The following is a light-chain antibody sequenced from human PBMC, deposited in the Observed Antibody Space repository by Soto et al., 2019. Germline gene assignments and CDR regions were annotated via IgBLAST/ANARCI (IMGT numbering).Light chain of an antibody. V-gene: IGKV3-20*01. CDR3: QQYGTSEII. Sequence: ETVLTQCPGTGSLAAGERATLSCRASQTLSNSFIAWYQQKPGQAPRLLIYDTSSRATGVPDRYSASGSGTDFTLTISRLEPEDFAVFFCQQYGTSEIIFGQGTRLEIK. CDR1: QTLSNSF. J-gene: IGKJ5*01. CDR2: DTS.